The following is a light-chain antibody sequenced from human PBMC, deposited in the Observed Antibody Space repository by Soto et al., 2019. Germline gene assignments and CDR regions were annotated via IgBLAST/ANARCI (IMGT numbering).Light chain of an antibody. CDR3: SSYTSSSTRV. J-gene: IGLJ1*01. V-gene: IGLV2-14*03. CDR1: SSDVGGYKY. Sequence: QSALTQPASVTGSPGQSITISCTGTSSDVGGYKYVSWYQQHPGKAPKLMIYDIRNRPSGVSNRFSGSKSGNTASLTISGLQAEVEADYYCSSYTSSSTRVFGTGTKLTV. CDR2: DIR.